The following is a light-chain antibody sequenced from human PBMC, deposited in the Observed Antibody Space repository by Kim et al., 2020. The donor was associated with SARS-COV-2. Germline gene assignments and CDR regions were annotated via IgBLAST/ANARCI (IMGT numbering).Light chain of an antibody. CDR3: QQYYTYPQT. V-gene: IGKV1-8*01. CDR2: AAS. Sequence: AIRMTQSPSSLSASTGDRITITCRATLGISNYLAWYQQIPGKAPNLLIYAASTLQSGVPSRFSGSGSGTDFTLTISYLQSEDFATYYCQQYYTYPQTFGQGTKVDIK. J-gene: IGKJ1*01. CDR1: LGISNY.